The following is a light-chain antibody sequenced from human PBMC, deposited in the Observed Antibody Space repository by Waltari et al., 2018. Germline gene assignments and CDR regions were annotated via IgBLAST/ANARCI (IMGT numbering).Light chain of an antibody. J-gene: IGKJ3*01. CDR1: QSVLYSSHNKNY. CDR2: WAS. V-gene: IGKV4-1*01. Sequence: DIVMTQSPDSLAVSLGERATINCKSSQSVLYSSHNKNYLAWYQQKPGQPPKLLIYWASTRESGVPGRFSGSGSGTEFTLTISSLQAEDVAVYYCQQYYTSPFTFGPGAKVDIK. CDR3: QQYYTSPFT.